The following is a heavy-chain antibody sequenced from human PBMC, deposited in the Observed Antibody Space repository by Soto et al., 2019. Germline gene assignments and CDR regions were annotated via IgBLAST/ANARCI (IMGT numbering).Heavy chain of an antibody. CDR1: GYTFTSYA. D-gene: IGHD6-13*01. V-gene: IGHV1-3*01. CDR3: ARDFSSSWYWYAEYFQH. Sequence: GASVKVSCKASGYTFTSYAMHWVRQAPGQRLEWMGWINAGNGNTKYSQKFKGRVTITRDTSASTAYMELSSLRSEDTAVYYCARDFSSSWYWYAEYFQHWGQGTLVTASS. CDR2: INAGNGNT. J-gene: IGHJ1*01.